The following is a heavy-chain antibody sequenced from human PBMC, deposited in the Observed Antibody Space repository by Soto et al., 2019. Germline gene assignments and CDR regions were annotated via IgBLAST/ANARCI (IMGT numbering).Heavy chain of an antibody. Sequence: SETLSLTCTVSGVSISTGDSYWSRIRQPPCKALEWIGYIYYSGSTYYNPSLKSRVTISVDTSKNQFSLKLSSVTAADTAVYYCAREPRYYYDRSGYYRAFDSWRQGTMVTVS. CDR2: IYYSGST. J-gene: IGHJ3*02. CDR1: GVSISTGDSY. CDR3: AREPRYYYDRSGYYRAFDS. V-gene: IGHV4-30-4*01. D-gene: IGHD3-22*01.